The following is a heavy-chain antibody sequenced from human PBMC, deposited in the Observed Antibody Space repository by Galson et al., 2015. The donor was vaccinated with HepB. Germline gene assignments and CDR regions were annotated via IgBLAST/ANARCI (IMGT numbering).Heavy chain of an antibody. D-gene: IGHD4-23*01. J-gene: IGHJ4*02. V-gene: IGHV3-30*18. Sequence: LRLSCAASGFTFSRYGIHWVRQAPGQGLEWVALISDDGSAKYYADSVKGRFTVSRDNSKNTVFLQMNSLRVEDTAVYFCAKDNSVIVTAPFDYWGQGALVTVSS. CDR2: ISDDGSAK. CDR1: GFTFSRYG. CDR3: AKDNSVIVTAPFDY.